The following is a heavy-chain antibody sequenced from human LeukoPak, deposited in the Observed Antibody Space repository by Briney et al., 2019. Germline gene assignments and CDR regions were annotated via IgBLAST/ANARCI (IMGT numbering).Heavy chain of an antibody. Sequence: GGSLRLSCAASGFTFSSYGMHWVRQAPGKGLEWVAVIWYDGSNKYYADSVEGRFTISRDNSKNTLYLQMNSLRAEDTAVYYCAREAVAGLAIFDYWGQGTLVTVSS. D-gene: IGHD6-19*01. CDR3: AREAVAGLAIFDY. CDR1: GFTFSSYG. CDR2: IWYDGSNK. J-gene: IGHJ4*02. V-gene: IGHV3-33*01.